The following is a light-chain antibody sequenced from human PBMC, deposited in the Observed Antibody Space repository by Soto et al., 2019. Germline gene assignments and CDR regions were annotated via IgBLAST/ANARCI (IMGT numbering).Light chain of an antibody. Sequence: DIQMTQSPSSLSASVGDRVTITCRASQGIGNDLGWYQQKPGKAPKRLIYGASNLQSGVPSRFSGSEFGTEFTLTLSSLQPEDSATYYCQQYYNYPLTFGGGTKVEVE. J-gene: IGKJ4*01. CDR1: QGIGND. V-gene: IGKV1-17*01. CDR3: QQYYNYPLT. CDR2: GAS.